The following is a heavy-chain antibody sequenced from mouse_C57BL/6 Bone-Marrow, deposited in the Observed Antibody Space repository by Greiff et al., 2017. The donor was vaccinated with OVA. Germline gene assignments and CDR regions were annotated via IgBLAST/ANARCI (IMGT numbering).Heavy chain of an antibody. J-gene: IGHJ3*01. V-gene: IGHV1-55*01. CDR1: GYTFTSYW. CDR2: IYPGSGST. CDR3: ARRGYYYGSPAWLAY. Sequence: QVQLQQPGAELVKPGASVKMSCKASGYTFTSYWINWVKQRPGKGLEWIGDIYPGSGSTNYNEKFKSKATLTVDTSSSTAYMQLSSLTSEDSAVYYGARRGYYYGSPAWLAYWGQGTLVTVSA. D-gene: IGHD1-1*01.